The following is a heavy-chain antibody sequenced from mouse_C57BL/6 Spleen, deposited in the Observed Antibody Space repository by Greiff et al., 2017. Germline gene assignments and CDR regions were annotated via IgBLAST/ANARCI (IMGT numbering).Heavy chain of an antibody. CDR2: IDPSDSYT. CDR1: GYTFTSYW. J-gene: IGHJ4*01. CDR3: AGGTPHYYAMDY. V-gene: IGHV1-59*01. Sequence: QVQLQQPGAELVRPGTSVKLSCKASGYTFTSYWMHWVKQRPGQGLEWIGVIDPSDSYTNYNQKFKGKATLTVDTSSSTAYMQLSSLTSEDSAVYYCAGGTPHYYAMDYWGQGTSVTVSS. D-gene: IGHD2-14*01.